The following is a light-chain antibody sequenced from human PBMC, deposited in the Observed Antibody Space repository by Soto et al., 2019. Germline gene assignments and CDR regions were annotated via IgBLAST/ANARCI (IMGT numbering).Light chain of an antibody. CDR1: QRISSW. J-gene: IGKJ5*01. V-gene: IGKV1-5*03. Sequence: DIQMTQAPSTLSASVGDRVTITCRASQRISSWLAWYQHKPGKAPNLLIYKASSFESGVPSRFRGSGSGTEFPLTISSLQPDDFATYCCQHYTSSSSITLGQGTRLAIK. CDR3: QHYTSSSSIT. CDR2: KAS.